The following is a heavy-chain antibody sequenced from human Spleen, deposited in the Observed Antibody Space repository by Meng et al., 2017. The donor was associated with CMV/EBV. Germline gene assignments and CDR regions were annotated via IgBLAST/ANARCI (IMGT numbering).Heavy chain of an antibody. D-gene: IGHD5-12*01. CDR1: GGSFSGYY. CDR3: ARVANWYAYYFDY. V-gene: IGHV4-34*01. CDR2: INHSGST. Sequence: TCAVYGGSFSGYYWSWIRQPPGRGLEWIGEINHSGSTNYNPSLKSRVTISVDTSKNQFSLKLSSVTAADTAVYYCARVANWYAYYFDYWGQGTLVTVSS. J-gene: IGHJ4*02.